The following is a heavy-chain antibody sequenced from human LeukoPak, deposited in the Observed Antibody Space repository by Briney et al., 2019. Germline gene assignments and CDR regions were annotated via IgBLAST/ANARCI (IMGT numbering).Heavy chain of an antibody. Sequence: ASVKVSCKASGYTFTSCGISWVRQAPGQGLEWMGGIIPIFGTTNYAQKFQGRVTITADKSTSTAYMELSSLRSEDTAVYYCARETPDSSGYYPGAFDIWGQGTMVTVSS. CDR1: GYTFTSCG. CDR3: ARETPDSSGYYPGAFDI. D-gene: IGHD3-22*01. V-gene: IGHV1-69*06. CDR2: IIPIFGTT. J-gene: IGHJ3*02.